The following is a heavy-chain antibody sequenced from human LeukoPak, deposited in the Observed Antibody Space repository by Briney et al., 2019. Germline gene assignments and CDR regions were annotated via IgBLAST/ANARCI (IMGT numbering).Heavy chain of an antibody. CDR1: GFIFNSYW. CDR3: AGESGVPGYRD. V-gene: IGHV3-7*01. D-gene: IGHD3-3*01. Sequence: PGGSLRLSCEASGFIFNSYWMSWVRQAPGKGLEWVANIKQDGSEKYYVDSVKGRFTISRDNAKNSLYLQMNSLRAEDTAVYYCAGESGVPGYRDWGQGTLVTVSS. CDR2: IKQDGSEK. J-gene: IGHJ4*02.